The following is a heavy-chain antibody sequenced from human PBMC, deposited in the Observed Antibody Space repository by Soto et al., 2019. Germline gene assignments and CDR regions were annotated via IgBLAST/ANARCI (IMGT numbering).Heavy chain of an antibody. CDR2: ISYDGSNK. J-gene: IGHJ4*02. V-gene: IGHV3-30-3*01. Sequence: QVQLVESGGGVVQPGRSLRLSCAASGFTFSNYALHWVRQAPGKGLEWVAIISYDGSNKFYADSVKGRFTISRDTSKNTLYLPMNSLRAEDTAVYYCARVLGGYPNFDYWGQGTVVTVSS. CDR3: ARVLGGYPNFDY. D-gene: IGHD3-22*01. CDR1: GFTFSNYA.